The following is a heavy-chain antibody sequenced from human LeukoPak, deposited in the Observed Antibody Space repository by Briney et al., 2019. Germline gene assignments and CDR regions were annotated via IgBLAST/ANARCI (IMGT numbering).Heavy chain of an antibody. J-gene: IGHJ4*02. CDR3: ARVQGTSWGEYYFDY. V-gene: IGHV1-18*01. D-gene: IGHD2-2*01. Sequence: AASVKVSCKASGYTFTSYGISWVRQAPGQGLEWMGWISAYNGNTNYAQKLQGRVTMTTDTSTSTAYMELSSLRSEDTAVYYCARVQGTSWGEYYFDYWGQGTLVTVSS. CDR2: ISAYNGNT. CDR1: GYTFTSYG.